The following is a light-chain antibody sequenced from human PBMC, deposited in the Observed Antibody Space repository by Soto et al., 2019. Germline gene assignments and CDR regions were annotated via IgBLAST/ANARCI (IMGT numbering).Light chain of an antibody. Sequence: QSALTQPASVSGSPGQSITISCTGTSIEVGGYDYVSWDQQLPGKAPKLIIYDVSNRPSGVSNRFSGSKSGNTASLTISGLEAEDDDYYYSTSYTSSSNVVFGGGTKLTVL. V-gene: IGLV2-14*03. J-gene: IGLJ2*01. CDR2: DVS. CDR3: TSYTSSSNVV. CDR1: SIEVGGYDY.